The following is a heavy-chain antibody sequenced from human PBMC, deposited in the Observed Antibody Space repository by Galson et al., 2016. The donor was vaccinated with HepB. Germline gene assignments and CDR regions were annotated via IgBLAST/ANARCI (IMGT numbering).Heavy chain of an antibody. D-gene: IGHD3-10*01. CDR2: IYPGDSDT. J-gene: IGHJ5*02. CDR3: ARNRYSDGSGSYLFDP. Sequence: QSGAEVKKSGESLKIFCKGSGYTFTSDWIGWVRQMPGKGLEWMGIIYPGDSDTRYSPSFQGQVTISADKSINTAYLQWSSLKASDTAMYYCARNRYSDGSGSYLFDPWGQGTLVTVSS. V-gene: IGHV5-51*01. CDR1: GYTFTSDW.